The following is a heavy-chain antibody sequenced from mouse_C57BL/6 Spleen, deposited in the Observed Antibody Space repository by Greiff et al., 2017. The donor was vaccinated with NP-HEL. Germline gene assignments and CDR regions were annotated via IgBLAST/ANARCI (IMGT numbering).Heavy chain of an antibody. CDR3: ASGVFITTVVATPLDY. J-gene: IGHJ2*01. V-gene: IGHV14-2*01. Sequence: EVQLQQSGAELVKPGASVKLSCTASGFNIKDYYMHWVKQRTEQGLEWIGRIDPEDGETKYAPKFQGKATITADTSSNTAYLQLSSLTSEDTAVYYCASGVFITTVVATPLDYWGQGTTLTVSS. D-gene: IGHD1-1*01. CDR2: IDPEDGET. CDR1: GFNIKDYY.